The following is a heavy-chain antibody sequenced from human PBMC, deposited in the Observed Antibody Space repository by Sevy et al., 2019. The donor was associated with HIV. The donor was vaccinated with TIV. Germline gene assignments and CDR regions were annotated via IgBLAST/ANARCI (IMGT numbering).Heavy chain of an antibody. Sequence: GGSLRLSCTASGFTFGEYAMSWFRQAPGKGLEWVGLIRGKAHGETTEYAAAVRGRFTNSRDESKSIAHLQMNSLKIEDTAVYYCPRYRVGVHGLEYFDSWGQGTLVTVSS. CDR1: GFTFGEYA. J-gene: IGHJ4*02. V-gene: IGHV3-49*03. CDR2: IRGKAHGETT. D-gene: IGHD2-2*01. CDR3: PRYRVGVHGLEYFDS.